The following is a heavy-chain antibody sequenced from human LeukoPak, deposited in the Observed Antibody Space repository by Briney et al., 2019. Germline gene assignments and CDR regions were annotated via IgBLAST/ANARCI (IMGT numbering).Heavy chain of an antibody. V-gene: IGHV1-46*01. CDR1: GYTFTTYY. J-gene: IGHJ3*02. D-gene: IGHD3-3*01. CDR2: INPYVGSA. Sequence: ASVKVSCKTSGYTFTTYYVHWVRQAPGQGLDWMGMINPYVGSATYAEKFQGRVNMTRDTSTSTAYLEVSSLRYEDTAVYYCARAPTYYDFWSGYSDAFDIWGQGTMVTVSS. CDR3: ARAPTYYDFWSGYSDAFDI.